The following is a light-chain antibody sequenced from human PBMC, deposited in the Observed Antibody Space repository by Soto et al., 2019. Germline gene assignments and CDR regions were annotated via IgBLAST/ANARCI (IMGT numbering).Light chain of an antibody. CDR3: EQNYSTPLWT. CDR1: QSISSY. Sequence: DIQMTQSPSSLSASVGDRVTITCRASQSISSYLNWYQQKPGKAPKLLIYAASSLQSGVPSRFRGSGSVIDFTLAISSLLPEDVATYYYEQNYSTPLWTFGQGTKVEMK. J-gene: IGKJ1*01. CDR2: AAS. V-gene: IGKV1-39*01.